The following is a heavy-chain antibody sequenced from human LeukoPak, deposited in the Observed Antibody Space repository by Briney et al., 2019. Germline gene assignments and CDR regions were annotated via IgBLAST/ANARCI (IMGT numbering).Heavy chain of an antibody. D-gene: IGHD5-24*01. V-gene: IGHV4-4*07. CDR2: IYTSGSA. CDR1: GVSISRYY. Sequence: SETLSLTCTVSGVSISRYYWSWIRQPAGRGLEGIGRIYTSGSANNNPSLNSRVFMSVDTSKSQVSLRLSSVTAADTAMYYCASRGDGKNYDAFDVWGQGTMVTVSS. J-gene: IGHJ3*01. CDR3: ASRGDGKNYDAFDV.